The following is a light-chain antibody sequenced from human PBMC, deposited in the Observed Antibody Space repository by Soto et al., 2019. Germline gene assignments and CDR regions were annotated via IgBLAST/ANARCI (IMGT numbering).Light chain of an antibody. CDR2: EVS. CDR1: SSDIGDYNY. J-gene: IGLJ1*01. Sequence: QSALTQPPSASGSPGQSVTISCTGTSSDIGDYNYVSWYQQPPGKAPKLMIYEVSKRPSGVPDRCSGSTSGNAASLTVSGLQAEDKANYYCSSYAGLLYVFGTGTKLTVL. CDR3: SSYAGLLYV. V-gene: IGLV2-8*01.